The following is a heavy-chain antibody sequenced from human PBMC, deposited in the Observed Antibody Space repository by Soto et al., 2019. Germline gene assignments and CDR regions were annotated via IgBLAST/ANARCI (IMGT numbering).Heavy chain of an antibody. Sequence: SETLSLTCTVSGGSISSYCWSWIRQPAGKGLEWVGRIYTSGSTNYNPSLKSRVTMSVDTSKNQFSLKLSSVTAADTAVYYCAREPGITMSLYDAFDIWGKGTMVTV. CDR2: IYTSGST. D-gene: IGHD3-10*02. J-gene: IGHJ3*02. CDR3: AREPGITMSLYDAFDI. V-gene: IGHV4-4*07. CDR1: GGSISSYC.